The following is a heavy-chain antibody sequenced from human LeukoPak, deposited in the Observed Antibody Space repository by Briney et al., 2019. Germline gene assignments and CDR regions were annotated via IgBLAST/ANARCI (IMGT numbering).Heavy chain of an antibody. J-gene: IGHJ4*02. CDR1: GYSISSGYY. CDR2: IYHSGST. D-gene: IGHD3-22*01. CDR3: ARRGESSGQSPPPFDY. Sequence: SETLSLTCAVSGYSISSGYYWGWIRQPPGKGLEWIGSIYHSGSTYYNPSLKSRVTISVDTSKNQFSLKLSSVTAADPALYYCARRGESSGQSPPPFDYWGQGTLVTVSS. V-gene: IGHV4-38-2*01.